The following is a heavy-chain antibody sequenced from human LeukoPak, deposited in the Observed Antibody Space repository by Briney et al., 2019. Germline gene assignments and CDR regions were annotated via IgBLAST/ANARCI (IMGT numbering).Heavy chain of an antibody. D-gene: IGHD6-6*01. J-gene: IGHJ3*02. CDR1: GFTFSSYG. V-gene: IGHV3-21*01. CDR2: ITSSNNYI. CDR3: ARDMTTEYSSSFYAFDI. Sequence: PGGSLRLSCGASGFTFSSYGMNRVRPAPRKGLEWVSPITSSNNYIYYADSVKGRFTISRDNAKNSLYLQVSSLRAEDTAVYYCARDMTTEYSSSFYAFDIWGQGTMVTVSS.